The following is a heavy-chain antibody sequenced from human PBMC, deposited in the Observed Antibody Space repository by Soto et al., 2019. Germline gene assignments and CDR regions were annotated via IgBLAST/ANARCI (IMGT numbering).Heavy chain of an antibody. V-gene: IGHV1-18*01. CDR1: GYTFTSYG. CDR2: ISAYNGNT. CDR3: AREGIYYDSSGYYDYFDY. Sequence: ASVKVSCKASGYTFTSYGISWVRQAPGQGLEWMGWISAYNGNTNYAQRLQGRVTMTTDTSTSTAYMELRSLRSDDTAVYYCAREGIYYDSSGYYDYFDYWGQGTLVTVSS. D-gene: IGHD3-22*01. J-gene: IGHJ4*02.